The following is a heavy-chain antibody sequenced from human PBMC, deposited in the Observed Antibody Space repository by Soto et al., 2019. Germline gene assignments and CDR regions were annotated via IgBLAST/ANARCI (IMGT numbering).Heavy chain of an antibody. D-gene: IGHD3-22*01. J-gene: IGHJ4*02. Sequence: QVQLVHSGAEVKKPGSSVKVSCKASGGTFSSYTISWVRQAPGQGLEWMGRIIPILGIANYAQKFQGRVTITADKSTSTAYMELSSLRSEDTAVYYCARDHPYDSSGYCYWGQGTLVTVSS. CDR3: ARDHPYDSSGYCY. CDR2: IIPILGIA. V-gene: IGHV1-69*04. CDR1: GGTFSSYT.